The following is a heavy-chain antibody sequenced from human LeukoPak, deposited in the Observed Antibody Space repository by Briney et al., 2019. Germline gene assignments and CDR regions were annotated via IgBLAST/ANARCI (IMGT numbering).Heavy chain of an antibody. CDR3: ARAYGSGWYSFDY. J-gene: IGHJ4*02. D-gene: IGHD6-19*01. Sequence: GGSLRLSCAASGFNFGEFWMAWVRQTPGKGLEWVADIKEDGSEEFYVDSVKGRFTISRDNAKNTLYLQMDSLKADDTAVYYCARAYGSGWYSFDYWGQGTLVTVSS. CDR1: GFNFGEFW. CDR2: IKEDGSEE. V-gene: IGHV3-7*04.